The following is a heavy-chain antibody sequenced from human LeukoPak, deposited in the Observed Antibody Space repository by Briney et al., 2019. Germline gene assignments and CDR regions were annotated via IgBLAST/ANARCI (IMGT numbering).Heavy chain of an antibody. CDR2: IYPGDSDT. V-gene: IGHV5-51*01. Sequence: GESLKISCKGSGYSFTSYWIGWVRQMPGKGLEWMGIIYPGDSDTRYSPSFQGQVTISADKSISTAYLRWSSLKASDTAMYYCARHGEYYVRGVDYWGQGTLVTVSS. CDR1: GYSFTSYW. CDR3: ARHGEYYVRGVDY. D-gene: IGHD3-10*02. J-gene: IGHJ4*02.